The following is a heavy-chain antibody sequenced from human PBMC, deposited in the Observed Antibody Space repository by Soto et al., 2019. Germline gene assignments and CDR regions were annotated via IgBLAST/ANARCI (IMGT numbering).Heavy chain of an antibody. CDR1: GFTFISYW. Sequence: GGSLRLSCAASGFTFISYWMSWVLQAPGKGLEWVANIKQDGSEKYYVDSVKGRFTISRDNAKNSLYLQMNSLRAEDTAVYYCAREPLSIAARTFDYWGQGTLVTVSS. D-gene: IGHD6-6*01. V-gene: IGHV3-7*01. CDR3: AREPLSIAARTFDY. J-gene: IGHJ4*02. CDR2: IKQDGSEK.